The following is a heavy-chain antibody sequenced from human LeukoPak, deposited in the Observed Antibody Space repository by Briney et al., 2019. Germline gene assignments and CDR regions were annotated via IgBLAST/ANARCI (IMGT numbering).Heavy chain of an antibody. D-gene: IGHD3-10*01. CDR3: AKRSGGRSAATNSDYYYAMDV. V-gene: IGHV3-9*01. Sequence: PGGSLRLSCAASGFTFGDYAMHWVRQAPGKGLEWVSGITWNSRNIGYADSVKGRFTISRGNAKNFLYLQMNGLKAEDTALYYCAKRSGGRSAATNSDYYYAMDVWGQGTTVTVSS. J-gene: IGHJ6*02. CDR1: GFTFGDYA. CDR2: ITWNSRNI.